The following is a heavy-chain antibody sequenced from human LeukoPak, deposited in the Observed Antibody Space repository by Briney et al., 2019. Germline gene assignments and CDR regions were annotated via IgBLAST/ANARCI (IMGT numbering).Heavy chain of an antibody. CDR1: GFTFGDYA. V-gene: IGHV3-49*03. D-gene: IGHD3-3*01. Sequence: GGPLRLSCTASGFTFGDYAMSWFRQAPGKGLEWVGFIRSKAYGGTTEYAASVKGRFTISRDDSKTIAYLQMNSLKTEDTAVYYCTRPIFGVATIDYWGQGTLVTVSS. CDR2: IRSKAYGGTT. CDR3: TRPIFGVATIDY. J-gene: IGHJ4*02.